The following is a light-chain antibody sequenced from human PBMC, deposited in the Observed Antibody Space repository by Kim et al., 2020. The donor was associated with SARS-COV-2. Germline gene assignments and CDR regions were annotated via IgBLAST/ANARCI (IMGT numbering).Light chain of an antibody. J-gene: IGLJ2*01. V-gene: IGLV3-1*01. CDR2: QDS. CDR1: KLGDKY. CDR3: QAWDISHVV. Sequence: SYELTQPPSVSVSPGQTASITCSGDKLGDKYACWYQQKPGQSPVLVIYQDSKRPSGIPERFSGSNSGNTATLTISGTQAMDEADYYCQAWDISHVVFGGGTQLTVL.